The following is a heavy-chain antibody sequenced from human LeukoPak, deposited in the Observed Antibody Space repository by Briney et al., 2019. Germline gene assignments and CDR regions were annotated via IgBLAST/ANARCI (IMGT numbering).Heavy chain of an antibody. CDR1: GFTFSGYA. CDR3: AKATRFIGELRY. J-gene: IGHJ4*02. Sequence: GGSLRLSCAASGFTFSGYAMSWVRQAPGKGLEWVSAIVGSGGGTYYAESVMGRFTISRDNAKNSLYPQMNSLRAEDTALYYCAKATRFIGELRYWGQGTLVTVSS. D-gene: IGHD3-10*01. V-gene: IGHV3-23*01. CDR2: IVGSGGGT.